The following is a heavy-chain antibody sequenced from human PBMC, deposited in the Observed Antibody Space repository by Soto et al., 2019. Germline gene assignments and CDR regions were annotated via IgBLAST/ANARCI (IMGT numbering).Heavy chain of an antibody. CDR1: NGYINSGGFY. V-gene: IGHV4-31*03. D-gene: IGHD6-13*01. J-gene: IGHJ5*02. Sequence: QVQLQESGPGLLKPSQTLSLTCNVSNGYINSGGFYWSWIRQHPGKGLEWIGYIFHSGSTLYNPSLNTRITLSAGTSKNQLPLDLRSVTLADTAVYYCAGGGIAGHWFAPWGQGILVTVSP. CDR2: IFHSGST. CDR3: AGGGIAGHWFAP.